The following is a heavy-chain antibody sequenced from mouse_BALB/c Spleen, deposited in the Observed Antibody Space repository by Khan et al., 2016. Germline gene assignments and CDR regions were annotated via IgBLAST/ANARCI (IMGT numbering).Heavy chain of an antibody. CDR3: AREPKFFDY. J-gene: IGHJ2*01. CDR2: INTRTGEP. CDR1: GYTFTNYG. Sequence: QIQLVQSGPELKKPGETVKISCKASGYTFTNYGMNWVKQAPGKGLKWMAWINTRTGEPTYAEEFKGRFALSFETSARTAYLQINNLKNEDTATCFFAREPKFFDYWGQGTTLTVSS. V-gene: IGHV9-3*02.